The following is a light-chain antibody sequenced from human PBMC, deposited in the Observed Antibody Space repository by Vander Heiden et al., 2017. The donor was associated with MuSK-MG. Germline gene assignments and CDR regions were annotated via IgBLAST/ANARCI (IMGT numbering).Light chain of an antibody. CDR3: QQGNSSPLT. V-gene: IGKV1-39*01. J-gene: IGKJ4*01. CDR2: GAS. Sequence: DIRMTQTPSSLSASVGDRVTITCRASQSISSSLNWYQQKPGKAPNLLIYGASSLQSWVPFRFSGSGSGTDFTLTISSLQPDDFATYYCQQGNSSPLTFGQGTKVEI. CDR1: QSISSS.